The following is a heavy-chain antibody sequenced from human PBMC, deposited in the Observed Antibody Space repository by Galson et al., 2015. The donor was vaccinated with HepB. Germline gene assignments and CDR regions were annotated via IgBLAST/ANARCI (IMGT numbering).Heavy chain of an antibody. D-gene: IGHD5-24*01. CDR1: GYTFTTYG. Sequence: SVKVSCKASGYTFTTYGVSWVRQAPGQGLEWMGRISAYNGNTDYAQKLQGRVTMTTDTSTSTAYMELRSLRSDDTAMYYCARRGMATIGGPTFDYWGQGTLVTVSS. J-gene: IGHJ4*02. V-gene: IGHV1-18*01. CDR3: ARRGMATIGGPTFDY. CDR2: ISAYNGNT.